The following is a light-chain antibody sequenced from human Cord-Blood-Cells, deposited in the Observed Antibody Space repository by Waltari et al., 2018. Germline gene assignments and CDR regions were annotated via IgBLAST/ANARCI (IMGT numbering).Light chain of an antibody. CDR3: SSYTSSSTYV. V-gene: IGLV2-14*01. Sequence: QSALTQPASVSASPGQSITISCTRTSSDVGGYNYVSWYQQHPGKAPKLMIYEVSNRPSGVSNRFSGSKSGNTASLTISGLQAEDEADYYCSSYTSSSTYVFGTGTKVTVL. CDR2: EVS. CDR1: SSDVGGYNY. J-gene: IGLJ1*01.